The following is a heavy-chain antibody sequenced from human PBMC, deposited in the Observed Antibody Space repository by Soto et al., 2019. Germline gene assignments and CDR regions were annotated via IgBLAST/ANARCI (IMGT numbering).Heavy chain of an antibody. D-gene: IGHD6-6*01. J-gene: IGHJ6*02. CDR3: ARDGTPLEYSSLCGMGV. Sequence: PGGSLRLSCAASGFTFSSYGMHWVRQAPGKGLEWVAVIWYDGSNKYYADSVKGRFTISRDNSKNTLYLQMNSLRAEDTAVYYCARDGTPLEYSSLCGMGVWGQVTTVPVS. CDR2: IWYDGSNK. V-gene: IGHV3-33*01. CDR1: GFTFSSYG.